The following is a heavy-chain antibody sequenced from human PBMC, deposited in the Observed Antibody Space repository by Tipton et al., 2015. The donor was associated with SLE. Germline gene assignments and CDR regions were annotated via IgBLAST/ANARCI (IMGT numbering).Heavy chain of an antibody. D-gene: IGHD4-11*01. Sequence: TLSLTCTVSGGSINSRYWSWIRQPPGKGLEWIGSMYNSGNTFYNPSLKSRVTISLDMSKNQFSLKLSSVTAVDTAVYYCATSFIYSDWGAFHIWGQGTMVTVSS. CDR3: ATSFIYSDWGAFHI. CDR2: MYNSGNT. V-gene: IGHV4-59*04. CDR1: GGSINSRY. J-gene: IGHJ3*02.